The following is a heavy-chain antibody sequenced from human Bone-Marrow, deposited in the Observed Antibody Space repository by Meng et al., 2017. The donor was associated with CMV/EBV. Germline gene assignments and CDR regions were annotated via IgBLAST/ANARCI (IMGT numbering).Heavy chain of an antibody. Sequence: GEYLKISCAASGFTFSSYWMSWVREAPGKGLEWVANIKQDGSEKYYVDSVKGRFTISRDNAKTSLYLQMNSLRAEDTAVYYCARDLRIQLWFGYYYGMAVWGQGTTVTVSS. J-gene: IGHJ6*02. D-gene: IGHD5-18*01. V-gene: IGHV3-7*01. CDR3: ARDLRIQLWFGYYYGMAV. CDR1: GFTFSSYW. CDR2: IKQDGSEK.